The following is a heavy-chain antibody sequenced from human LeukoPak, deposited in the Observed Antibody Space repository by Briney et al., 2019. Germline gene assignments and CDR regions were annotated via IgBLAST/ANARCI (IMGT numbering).Heavy chain of an antibody. D-gene: IGHD2-2*03. J-gene: IGHJ4*02. V-gene: IGHV3-30*04. CDR3: ASGYCSSTSCSSFDY. CDR1: GFTFSSYA. CDR2: ISYDGSNK. Sequence: GGSLRLSCAASGFTFSSYAMHWVRQAPGKGLEWVAVISYDGSNKCYADSVKGRFTISRDNSKNTLYLQMNSLRAEDTAVYYCASGYCSSTSCSSFDYWGQGTLVTVSS.